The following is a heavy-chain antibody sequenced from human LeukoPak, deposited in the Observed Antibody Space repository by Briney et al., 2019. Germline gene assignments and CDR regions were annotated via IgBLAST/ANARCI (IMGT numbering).Heavy chain of an antibody. CDR1: GGSVSSGSYY. CDR2: IYYSGST. D-gene: IGHD2-2*01. V-gene: IGHV4-61*01. J-gene: IGHJ6*02. CDR3: ARAQIQCSSASCYYYYYGMDV. Sequence: PSETLSLTCTVSGGSVSSGSYYWSWIRQPPGKGLEWIGYIYYSGSTNYNPSLKSRVTISVDTSKNQFSLRLSSVTAADTAMYYCARAQIQCSSASCYYYYYGMDVWGQGTTVTVSS.